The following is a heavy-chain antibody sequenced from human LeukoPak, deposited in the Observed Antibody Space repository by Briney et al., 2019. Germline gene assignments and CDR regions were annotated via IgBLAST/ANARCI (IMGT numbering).Heavy chain of an antibody. V-gene: IGHV3-7*01. J-gene: IGHJ6*02. CDR3: ARDGGIIRFGGQDV. CDR2: MNRDGSEK. Sequence: GGSLRLCCAASGFTFSSYWMSWVRQAPGKGLEWVANMNRDGSEKNYVDSIKGRFTISRDNAANSLYLQMNSLRVEDTAVYYCARDGGIIRFGGQDVWGQGTTVIVS. CDR1: GFTFSSYW. D-gene: IGHD3-16*01.